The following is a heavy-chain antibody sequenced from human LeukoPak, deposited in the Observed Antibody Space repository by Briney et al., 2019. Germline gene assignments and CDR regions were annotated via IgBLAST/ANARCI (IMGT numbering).Heavy chain of an antibody. D-gene: IGHD3-3*01. CDR2: INPSGGST. J-gene: IGHJ4*02. CDR1: GYTFTSYY. V-gene: IGHV1-46*01. CDR3: ASGITIFGVVIPKALGY. Sequence: ASVKVSCKASGYTFTSYYMHWVRQAPGQGLEWMGIINPSGGSTSYAQKFQGRVTMTRDTSTSTVYMELSSLRSEDTAVYYCASGITIFGVVIPKALGYWGQGTLVTVSS.